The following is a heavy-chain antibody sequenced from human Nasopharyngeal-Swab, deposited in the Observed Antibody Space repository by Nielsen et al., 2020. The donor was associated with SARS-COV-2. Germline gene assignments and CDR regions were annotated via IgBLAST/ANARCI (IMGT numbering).Heavy chain of an antibody. V-gene: IGHV4-30-2*01. J-gene: IGHJ4*02. CDR1: GGSISSGGYS. D-gene: IGHD1-26*01. CDR3: AREGNSGFDY. Sequence: SETLSLTCAVSGGSISSGGYSWSWIRQPPGKGLEWIGYINHSGSTYYNPSLKSRVTISVDRSKNQFSLKLSSVTAADTAVYYCAREGNSGFDYWGQGTLVTVSS. CDR2: INHSGST.